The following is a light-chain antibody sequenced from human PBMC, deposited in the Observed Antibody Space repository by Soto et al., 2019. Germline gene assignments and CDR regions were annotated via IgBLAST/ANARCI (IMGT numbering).Light chain of an antibody. J-gene: IGKJ1*01. V-gene: IGKV1-5*01. Sequence: DIQMTQSPSTLSASVGDRVTITCRASQSISTWLAWYQQKPGKAPDLLIYDASTLQSGVPSRFSGSGSGTELTLTITNLQPEDFATHYCQQYSSSPTFGQGTKVDVK. CDR1: QSISTW. CDR3: QQYSSSPT. CDR2: DAS.